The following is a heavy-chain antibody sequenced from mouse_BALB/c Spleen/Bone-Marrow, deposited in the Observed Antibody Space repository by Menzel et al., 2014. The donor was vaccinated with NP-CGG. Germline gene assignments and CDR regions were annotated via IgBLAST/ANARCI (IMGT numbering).Heavy chain of an antibody. CDR3: ARVSYDYFDY. J-gene: IGHJ2*01. CDR2: ISDGGSYT. D-gene: IGHD2-4*01. Sequence: EVMLVESGGGLVKPGGSLKLSCAASGFTFSDYYMYWVRQTPEKRLEWVATISDGGSYTYYPDSVKERFTISRDNAKNNLYLQMSSLKSEDTAMYYCARVSYDYFDYWGQGTTLTVSS. CDR1: GFTFSDYY. V-gene: IGHV5-4*02.